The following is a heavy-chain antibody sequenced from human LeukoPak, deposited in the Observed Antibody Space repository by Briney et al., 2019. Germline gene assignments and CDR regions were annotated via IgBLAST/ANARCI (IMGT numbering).Heavy chain of an antibody. D-gene: IGHD4-23*01. CDR2: IYSGGST. CDR1: GFTVSSNY. V-gene: IGHV3-53*01. Sequence: GSLRLSCAASGFTVSSNYMSWVRQAPGKGLEWVSVIYSGGSTYYADSAKGRFTISRDNSKNTLYLQMNSLRAEDTAVYYCARDQPDYGGTGIDYWGQGTLVTVSS. CDR3: ARDQPDYGGTGIDY. J-gene: IGHJ4*02.